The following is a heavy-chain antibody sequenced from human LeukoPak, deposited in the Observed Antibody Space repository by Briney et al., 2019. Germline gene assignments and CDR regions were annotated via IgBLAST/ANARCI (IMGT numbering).Heavy chain of an antibody. CDR3: ASGNYFDY. V-gene: IGHV3-30*02. Sequence: GGSLRLSCTASGFTFGDYAMSWFRQAPGKGLEWVAFIRYDGSNKYFADSVKGRFTISRDNSKNTLFLQMNSLRAEDTAVYYCASGNYFDYWDQGTLVTVSS. J-gene: IGHJ4*02. CDR2: IRYDGSNK. D-gene: IGHD1-26*01. CDR1: GFTFGDYA.